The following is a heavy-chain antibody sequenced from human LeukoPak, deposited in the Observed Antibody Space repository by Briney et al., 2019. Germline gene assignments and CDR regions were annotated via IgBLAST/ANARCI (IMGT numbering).Heavy chain of an antibody. CDR2: IYHSGST. Sequence: SETLSLTCAVSGYSISSGYYWGWIRQPPGKGLEWIGSIYHSGSTYYNPSLKSRVTISVDTSKNQFSLKLSSVTAADPAVYYCARNPTGPYSSSSRDYWGQGALVTVSS. J-gene: IGHJ4*02. CDR3: ARNPTGPYSSSSRDY. D-gene: IGHD6-6*01. CDR1: GYSISSGYY. V-gene: IGHV4-38-2*01.